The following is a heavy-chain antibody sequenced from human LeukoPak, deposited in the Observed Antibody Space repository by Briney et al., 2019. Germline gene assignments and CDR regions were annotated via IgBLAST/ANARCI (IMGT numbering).Heavy chain of an antibody. CDR1: GFTFSDYY. CDR3: AREGLVCSSTSCGFDY. CDR2: ISSSGSTI. D-gene: IGHD2-2*01. J-gene: IGHJ4*02. V-gene: IGHV3-11*01. Sequence: PGGSLRLSCAASGFTFSDYYMSWIRQAPGKGLEWVSYISSSGSTIYYADSVKGRFTISRDNAKNSLYLQMNSLRAEDTAVYYCAREGLVCSSTSCGFDYWGQGTLVTVSS.